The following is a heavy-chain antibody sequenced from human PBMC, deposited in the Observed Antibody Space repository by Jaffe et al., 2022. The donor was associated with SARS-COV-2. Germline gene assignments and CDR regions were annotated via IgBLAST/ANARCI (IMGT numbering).Heavy chain of an antibody. CDR2: IWYDGSNK. CDR3: ARERGGSGWYPYYYYGMDV. Sequence: QVQLVESGGGVVQPGRSLRLSCAASGFTFSSYGMHWVRQAPGKGLEWVAVIWYDGSNKYYADSVKGRFTISRDNSKNTLYLQMNSLRAEDTAVYYCARERGGSGWYPYYYYGMDVWGQGTTVTVSS. V-gene: IGHV3-33*01. D-gene: IGHD6-19*01. CDR1: GFTFSSYG. J-gene: IGHJ6*02.